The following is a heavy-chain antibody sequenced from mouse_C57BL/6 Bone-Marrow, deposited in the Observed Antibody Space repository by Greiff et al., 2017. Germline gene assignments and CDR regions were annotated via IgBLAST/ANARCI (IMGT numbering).Heavy chain of an antibody. CDR1: GFSLTSYG. CDR3: ASHYGSSLAY. V-gene: IGHV2-2*01. D-gene: IGHD1-1*01. Sequence: QVQLQQSGPGLVQPSQSLSITCTVSGFSLTSYGVHWVRQSPGKGLEWLGVIWSGGSTDYNAAFISRLSISKDNSKSQVFFKMNSLQADDTAIYYCASHYGSSLAYWGQGTLVTVSA. CDR2: IWSGGST. J-gene: IGHJ3*01.